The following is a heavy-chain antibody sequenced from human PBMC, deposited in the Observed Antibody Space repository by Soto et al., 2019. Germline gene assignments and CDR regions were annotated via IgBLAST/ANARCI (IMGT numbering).Heavy chain of an antibody. CDR2: IYYSRSD. CDR1: GDSINSADYY. V-gene: IGHV4-30-4*01. CDR3: ARVVQFYDSSGYSFYYFDY. J-gene: IGHJ4*02. Sequence: PAETLSLTCTVSGDSINSADYYCICLRQPPGNGLELIGYIYYSRSDYYNPSLGRRATITIDTSRNQFSLNLMSVTAADTAVYYCARVVQFYDSSGYSFYYFDYWGQGALVTVSS. D-gene: IGHD3-22*01.